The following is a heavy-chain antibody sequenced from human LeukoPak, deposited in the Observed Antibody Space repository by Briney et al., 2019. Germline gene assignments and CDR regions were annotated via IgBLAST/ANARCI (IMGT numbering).Heavy chain of an antibody. J-gene: IGHJ4*02. Sequence: GGSLRLSCAASGFTFSSYGMHWVRQAPGKGLEWVAVIWYDGSNKYYADSVKGRFTISRDNSKNTLYLQMNSLRAEDTAVYYCARAGIADTYYFDYWGQGTLVTVSS. D-gene: IGHD6-13*01. CDR1: GFTFSSYG. CDR2: IWYDGSNK. CDR3: ARAGIADTYYFDY. V-gene: IGHV3-33*01.